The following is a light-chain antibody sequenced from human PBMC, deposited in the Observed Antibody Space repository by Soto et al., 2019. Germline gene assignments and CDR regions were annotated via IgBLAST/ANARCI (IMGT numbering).Light chain of an antibody. Sequence: DIVMTQSPDSLAVSLGERATINCKSSQSVLYSSNNKNYLAWYQQKPGQPPKLLIYWASTRESGVPDRFSGSGSGTDFTLTISSLQAEDVAVYYCQQYCSTYPNTFGQGTKLEIK. CDR3: QQYCSTYPNT. J-gene: IGKJ2*01. CDR1: QSVLYSSNNKNY. V-gene: IGKV4-1*01. CDR2: WAS.